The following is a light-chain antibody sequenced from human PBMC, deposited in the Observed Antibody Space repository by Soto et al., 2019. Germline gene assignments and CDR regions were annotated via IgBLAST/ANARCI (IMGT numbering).Light chain of an antibody. CDR3: CSYAGSYTVV. J-gene: IGLJ2*01. Sequence: QSALTQPRSVSGSPGQSVTISCTGTSNDVGGYNYVSWYQHHPGKAPKLIIYDVYKRPSGVPDRFSGSKSGNTASLTISGLQAEDEADYHCCSYAGSYTVVFGGGTKLTVL. CDR1: SNDVGGYNY. V-gene: IGLV2-11*01. CDR2: DVY.